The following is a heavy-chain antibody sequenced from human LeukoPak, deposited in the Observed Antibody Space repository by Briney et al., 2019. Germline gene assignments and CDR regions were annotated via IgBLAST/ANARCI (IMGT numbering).Heavy chain of an antibody. CDR2: IRYDGSNK. Sequence: GGSLRLSCVASGFTFSSYGMHWVRQAPGKGLEWVAFIRYDGSNKYYADSVKGRFTISRDNSKNTLYLQMNSLRAEDTAVYYCARGGPPLYSGYDLGYWGQGTLVTVSS. D-gene: IGHD5-12*01. J-gene: IGHJ4*02. CDR3: ARGGPPLYSGYDLGY. V-gene: IGHV3-30*02. CDR1: GFTFSSYG.